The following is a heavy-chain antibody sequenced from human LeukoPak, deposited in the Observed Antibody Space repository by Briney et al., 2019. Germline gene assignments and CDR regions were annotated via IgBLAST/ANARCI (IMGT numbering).Heavy chain of an antibody. CDR3: ARVSAYSRSWTYGTYYYYMDV. J-gene: IGHJ6*03. V-gene: IGHV1-18*01. D-gene: IGHD6-13*01. CDR2: SSAYKGKT. CDR1: VCTFTSYG. Sequence: SVTVSFKCSVCTFTSYGISWVRQAPGQGLEGVGWSSAYKGKTNYAQKLQGRVTMTTATPTSTAYMELRSMRSDAPAVYYSARVSAYSRSWTYGTYYYYMDVWGNGTPVTASS.